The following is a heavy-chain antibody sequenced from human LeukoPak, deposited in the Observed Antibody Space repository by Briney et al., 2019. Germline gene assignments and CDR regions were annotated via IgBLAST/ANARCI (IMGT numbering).Heavy chain of an antibody. Sequence: PGGSLRLSCAASGFTFSSYWMSWVRQAPGKGLEWVANIKQDGSEKYYVDSVKGRFTISRDNAKNSLYLQMNSLRAEDMAVYYCAGPYYYDSTYFDYWGQGTLVTVSS. J-gene: IGHJ4*02. CDR2: IKQDGSEK. CDR3: AGPYYYDSTYFDY. CDR1: GFTFSSYW. D-gene: IGHD3-22*01. V-gene: IGHV3-7*01.